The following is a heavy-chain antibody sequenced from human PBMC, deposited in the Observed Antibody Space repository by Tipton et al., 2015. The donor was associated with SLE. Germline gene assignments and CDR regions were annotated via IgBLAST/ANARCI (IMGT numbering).Heavy chain of an antibody. CDR1: GGSISSNY. Sequence: TLSLTCSVSGGSISSNYWIWIRQPPGKGLEWIGYISDGGGTNHNPSLKSRVTISVDPAKNQFSLKLTSVTAADTAVYYCARGMGTWRGEIFGVDVWGQGTTVNVSS. V-gene: IGHV4-59*08. CDR2: ISDGGGT. CDR3: ARGMGTWRGEIFGVDV. D-gene: IGHD3-16*01. J-gene: IGHJ6*02.